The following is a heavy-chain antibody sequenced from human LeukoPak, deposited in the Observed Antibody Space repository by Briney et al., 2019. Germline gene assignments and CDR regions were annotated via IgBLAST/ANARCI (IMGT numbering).Heavy chain of an antibody. CDR2: IWYDGRFH. D-gene: IGHD3-10*01. J-gene: IGHJ4*02. CDR3: AKDGVVRGLGPYYFDS. CDR1: GFNFRTYG. Sequence: GGSLRLSCAASGFNFRTYGMYWVRPAPGKGLGWVAVIWYDGRFHYNEDAVKGRFLISRDNSKNTVYLQMNSLKAEDTAVYYCAKDGVVRGLGPYYFDSWGQGSLVTVSS. V-gene: IGHV3-33*06.